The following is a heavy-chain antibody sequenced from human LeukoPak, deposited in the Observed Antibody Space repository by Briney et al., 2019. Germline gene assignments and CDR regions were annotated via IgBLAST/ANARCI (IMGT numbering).Heavy chain of an antibody. J-gene: IGHJ5*02. Sequence: SVKVSCKASGGTFSSYAISWVRQAPGQGLEWMGGIIPIFGTANYAQKFQGRVTITADKSTSTAYMELSSLRSEDTAVYYCARDREIRFLEWPPLVPFDPWGQGTLVTVSS. CDR1: GGTFSSYA. D-gene: IGHD3-3*01. V-gene: IGHV1-69*06. CDR2: IIPIFGTA. CDR3: ARDREIRFLEWPPLVPFDP.